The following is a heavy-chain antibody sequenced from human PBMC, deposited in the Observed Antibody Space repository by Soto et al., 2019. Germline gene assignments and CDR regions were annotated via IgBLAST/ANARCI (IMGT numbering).Heavy chain of an antibody. J-gene: IGHJ6*02. Sequence: GESLKISCKGSGYSFTSYWIGWVRQMPGKGLGLMGIIYPGDSDTRYSPSFQGQVTISADKSISTAYLQWSSLKASDTAMYYCAGGGVRGVITRTRDYYGMDVWGQGTTVTVSS. CDR2: IYPGDSDT. CDR3: AGGGVRGVITRTRDYYGMDV. CDR1: GYSFTSYW. V-gene: IGHV5-51*01. D-gene: IGHD3-10*01.